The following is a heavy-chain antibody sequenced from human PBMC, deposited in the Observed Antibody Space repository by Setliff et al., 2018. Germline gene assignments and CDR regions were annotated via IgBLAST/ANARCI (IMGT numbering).Heavy chain of an antibody. D-gene: IGHD1-26*01. Sequence: SETLSLTCNVSGASISGSAYYWGWIRQPPGKGLEWIGSVYSSGSPYYNPSLKSRVTISMDTSKNQFSLKVNSLTAADTAVYYCARWGENSGRPDWRAFDIWGQGTRVTVS. CDR3: ARWGENSGRPDWRAFDI. V-gene: IGHV4-39*07. CDR2: VYSSGSP. J-gene: IGHJ3*02. CDR1: GASISGSAYY.